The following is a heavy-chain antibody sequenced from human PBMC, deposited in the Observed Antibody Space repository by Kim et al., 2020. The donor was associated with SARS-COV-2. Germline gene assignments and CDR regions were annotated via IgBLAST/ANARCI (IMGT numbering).Heavy chain of an antibody. Sequence: QLSQKFQDRLTITRDTSASTVYMELRSLRSEDTAVYYCARGLTMTYYSLDSWGQGTLVTVSS. J-gene: IGHJ4*02. CDR3: ARGLTMTYYSLDS. D-gene: IGHD1-26*01. V-gene: IGHV1-3*01.